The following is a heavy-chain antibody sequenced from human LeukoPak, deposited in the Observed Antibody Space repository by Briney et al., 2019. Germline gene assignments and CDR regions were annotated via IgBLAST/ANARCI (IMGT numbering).Heavy chain of an antibody. V-gene: IGHV3-48*03. D-gene: IGHD6-25*01. CDR3: ARDRSGQSLNYYYYGMDV. Sequence: GGSLRLSCAASGFTFTSYEMNWVRQAPGKGLEWVSSISSSGSTIYYADSVKGRFTISRDNAKNSLYLQMNSLRVEDTAVYYCARDRSGQSLNYYYYGMDVWGQGTTVTVSS. J-gene: IGHJ6*02. CDR2: ISSSGSTI. CDR1: GFTFTSYE.